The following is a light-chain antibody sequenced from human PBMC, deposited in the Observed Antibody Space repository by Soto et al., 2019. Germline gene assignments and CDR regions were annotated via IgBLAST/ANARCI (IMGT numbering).Light chain of an antibody. V-gene: IGKV1-39*01. CDR2: AAS. Sequence: DIQMTQSPSSLSASVGDRVTITCRASQSISSYLNWYQQKPGKAPKLLIYAASSLQSGVPSRFSGSGSWTDFTLTISSLQPEDFATYYCQQCYSTPRTFGQGTKVEIK. CDR3: QQCYSTPRT. J-gene: IGKJ1*01. CDR1: QSISSY.